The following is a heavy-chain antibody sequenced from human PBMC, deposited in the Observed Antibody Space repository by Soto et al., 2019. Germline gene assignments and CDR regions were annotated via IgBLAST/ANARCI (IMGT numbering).Heavy chain of an antibody. D-gene: IGHD2-15*01. CDR2: ISYSGNT. Sequence: PSETLSLTCTVSGGSISSSGGYYWIWIRQHPGKGLEWIGYISYSGNTDYNPSLKSRLTISVDTSKGQFSLNLSSVSAADTAVYYCARMPHLGFCTGGRCDRDYWGQGTLVTVSS. V-gene: IGHV4-30-4*08. CDR3: ARMPHLGFCTGGRCDRDY. CDR1: GGSISSSGGYY. J-gene: IGHJ4*01.